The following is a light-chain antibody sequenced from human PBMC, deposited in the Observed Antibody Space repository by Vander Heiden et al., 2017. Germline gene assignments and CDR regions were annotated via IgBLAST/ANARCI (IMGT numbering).Light chain of an antibody. V-gene: IGKV1-39*01. J-gene: IGKJ2*01. CDR3: QQSYSTPMYT. CDR1: QSISSY. CDR2: AAS. Sequence: DIHMTQSPSSLSPSVGDRVTITCRASQSISSYLNWYQPKPGKAPKLLIYAASSVQSGVPSRFSGSGSGTDFTLTISSLQPEDFATYYCQQSYSTPMYTFGQGTKLEIK.